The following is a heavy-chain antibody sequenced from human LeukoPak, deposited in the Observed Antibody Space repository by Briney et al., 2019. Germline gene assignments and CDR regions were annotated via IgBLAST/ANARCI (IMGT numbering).Heavy chain of an antibody. V-gene: IGHV4-59*08. CDR2: IYYSGST. CDR3: ARHLSGSSWAHDAFDI. CDR1: GGSISSYY. Sequence: PSETLSLTCTVSGGSISSYYWSWIRQPPGKGLEWIGYIYYSGSTNYNPSLKSRVTISVDTSKNQFSLKLSSVTAADTAVYYCARHLSGSSWAHDAFDIWGQGTMVTVSS. D-gene: IGHD6-13*01. J-gene: IGHJ3*02.